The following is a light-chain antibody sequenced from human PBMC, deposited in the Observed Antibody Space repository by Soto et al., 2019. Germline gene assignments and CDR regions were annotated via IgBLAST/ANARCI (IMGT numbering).Light chain of an antibody. CDR1: SSDVGGYNY. CDR2: EVS. Sequence: QSALTQPASVSGSPGQSITISCTGSSSDVGGYNYVSWYQQHPGKVPKLMIYEVSNRPSGVSNRFSGSKSGNTASLTISGLRAEDAADYFCASFTSTSTQVLGPGTKVTVL. CDR3: ASFTSTSTQV. J-gene: IGLJ1*01. V-gene: IGLV2-14*01.